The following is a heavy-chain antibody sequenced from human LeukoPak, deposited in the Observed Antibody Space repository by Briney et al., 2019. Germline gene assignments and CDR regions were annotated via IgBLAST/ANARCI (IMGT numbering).Heavy chain of an antibody. D-gene: IGHD3-22*01. CDR1: GGSISTSSYY. CDR3: ARGYYDSSHLVDY. CDR2: MYYSGTT. J-gene: IGHJ4*02. Sequence: SETLSLTCTVSGGSISTSSYYWGWIRQPPGKGLEWIGDMYYSGTTYYDPSLKSRVTMSVDTSKNQFSLRLTSVAAADTAVYYCARGYYDSSHLVDYWGQGTLVTVSS. V-gene: IGHV4-39*01.